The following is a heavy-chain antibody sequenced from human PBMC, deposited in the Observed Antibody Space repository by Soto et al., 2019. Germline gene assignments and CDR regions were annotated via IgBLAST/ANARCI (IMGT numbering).Heavy chain of an antibody. V-gene: IGHV3-33*01. Sequence: QVQLVESGGGVVQPGTSLRVSCAASGFTFNSYGMHWFRQAPGKGLEGVAVTWYDGSDEYYADSVKGRFTISRDNSKNTLYLPMNSLRAEDTALYYCARDLRVTLGYYYGIDVWGQGTTVTVSS. CDR3: ARDLRVTLGYYYGIDV. J-gene: IGHJ6*02. CDR2: TWYDGSDE. D-gene: IGHD3-16*01. CDR1: GFTFNSYG.